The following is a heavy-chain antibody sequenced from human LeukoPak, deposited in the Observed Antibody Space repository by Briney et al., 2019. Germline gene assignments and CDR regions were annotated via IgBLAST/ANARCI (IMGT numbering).Heavy chain of an antibody. J-gene: IGHJ5*02. Sequence: GGSLRLSCAASGFTFSSYWMEWVRQAPGKGLVWVSRIKSDGSSTSYADSVKGRFTISRDNDKNTLYLQMNSLRAEDTAVYYCAKDGLQQKRPPGWFDPWGQGTLVTVSS. V-gene: IGHV3-74*01. CDR3: AKDGLQQKRPPGWFDP. CDR2: IKSDGSST. CDR1: GFTFSSYW. D-gene: IGHD4-11*01.